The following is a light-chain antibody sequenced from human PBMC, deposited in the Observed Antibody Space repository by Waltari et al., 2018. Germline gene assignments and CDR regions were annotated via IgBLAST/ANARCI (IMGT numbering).Light chain of an antibody. Sequence: EIVLTQSPGTLSFSPGERATPSCRASQTVRTTYLAWYQQKPGQAPTLLMYGASSRATGIPDRFSGSGSGTDFSLTISSLEPEDFAVYYCQQYDISPLTFGGGTKVEIK. V-gene: IGKV3-20*01. J-gene: IGKJ4*01. CDR1: QTVRTTY. CDR2: GAS. CDR3: QQYDISPLT.